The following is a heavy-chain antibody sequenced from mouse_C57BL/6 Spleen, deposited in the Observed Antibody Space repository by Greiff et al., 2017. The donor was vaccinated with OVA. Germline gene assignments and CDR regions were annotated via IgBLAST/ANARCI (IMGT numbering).Heavy chain of an antibody. CDR1: GYSITSGYY. Sequence: EVQLQESGPGLVKPSQSLSLTCSVTGYSITSGYYWNWIRQFPGNKLEWMGYISYDGSNNYNPSLKNRISITRDTSKNQFFLKLNSVTTEDTATYYCARGGDWDVWFAYWGQGTLVTVSA. V-gene: IGHV3-6*01. CDR2: ISYDGSN. CDR3: ARGGDWDVWFAY. D-gene: IGHD4-1*01. J-gene: IGHJ3*01.